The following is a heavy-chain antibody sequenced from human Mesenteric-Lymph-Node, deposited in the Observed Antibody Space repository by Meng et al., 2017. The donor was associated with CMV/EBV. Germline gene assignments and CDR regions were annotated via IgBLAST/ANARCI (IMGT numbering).Heavy chain of an antibody. Sequence: GSLRLSCTVSGGSINSYYWSWIRQPPGKGLEWIGYIYYSGSTNYNPSLKSRVTISVDTSKNQFSLKLSSVIAADTAVYYCARVRSDSGTFRRAFDIWGQGTMVTVSS. CDR2: IYYSGST. CDR3: ARVRSDSGTFRRAFDI. CDR1: GGSINSYY. V-gene: IGHV4-59*01. D-gene: IGHD1-26*01. J-gene: IGHJ3*02.